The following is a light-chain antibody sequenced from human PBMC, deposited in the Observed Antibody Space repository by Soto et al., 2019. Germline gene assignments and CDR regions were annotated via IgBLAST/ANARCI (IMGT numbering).Light chain of an antibody. J-gene: IGLJ1*01. CDR2: KVS. Sequence: LTQPPSASGSPGQSVTISCTGTSSGVGGYNYVSWYQQHPGKAPKLMIYKVSKRPSGVPDRFSGSKSGNTASLTVSGLQTEDEADYYCSSYAGGNNLVFGTGTKVTVL. CDR1: SSGVGGYNY. CDR3: SSYAGGNNLV. V-gene: IGLV2-8*01.